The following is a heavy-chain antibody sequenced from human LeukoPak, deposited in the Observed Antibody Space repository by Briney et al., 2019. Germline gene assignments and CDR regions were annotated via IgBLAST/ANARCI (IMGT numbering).Heavy chain of an antibody. J-gene: IGHJ4*02. Sequence: ASVKVSCKVSGYSVSELSMHWVRQAPRLGLEWMGGFDREDDAQVYAQQFQGRVTMTEDTSTDTAYMELSSLRSEDTALYYCATLDSYYDSSGRPLLPDWGQGTLVTVSS. CDR2: FDREDDAQ. CDR3: ATLDSYYDSSGRPLLPD. D-gene: IGHD3-22*01. V-gene: IGHV1-24*01. CDR1: GYSVSELS.